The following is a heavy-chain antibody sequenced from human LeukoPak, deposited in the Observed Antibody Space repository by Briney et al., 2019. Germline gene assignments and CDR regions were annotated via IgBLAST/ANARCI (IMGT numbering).Heavy chain of an antibody. CDR3: ARDLDYGSGTYLDY. Sequence: GGSLRLSCAASGFTFSSYTMNWVRQAPGKGLEWVSDISSSSSTIYYADSVKGRFTISRDNAKNSLYLQMNSLRDEDTAVYYCARDLDYGSGTYLDYWGQGTQVTVSS. CDR2: ISSSSSTI. CDR1: GFTFSSYT. V-gene: IGHV3-48*02. D-gene: IGHD3-10*01. J-gene: IGHJ4*02.